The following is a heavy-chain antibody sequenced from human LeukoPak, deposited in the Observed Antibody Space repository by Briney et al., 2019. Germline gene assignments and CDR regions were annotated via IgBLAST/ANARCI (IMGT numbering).Heavy chain of an antibody. Sequence: PGGSLRLSCAASGFSFSSYEMNWVRQAPGKGLEWVSYISSSGTIIYYADSVKGRFTISRDNAKNSPYLQMNSLRAEDTAVYYCARDHSPLDYWGQGTRVTVSS. V-gene: IGHV3-48*03. CDR1: GFSFSSYE. CDR2: ISSSGTII. CDR3: ARDHSPLDY. D-gene: IGHD1-14*01. J-gene: IGHJ4*02.